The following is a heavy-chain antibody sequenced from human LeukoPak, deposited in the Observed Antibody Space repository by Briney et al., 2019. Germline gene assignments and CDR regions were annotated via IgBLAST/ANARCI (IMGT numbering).Heavy chain of an antibody. J-gene: IGHJ4*02. CDR1: GFNVSYYS. CDR2: ISFSNSTL. D-gene: IGHD3-16*01. V-gene: IGHV3-48*04. CDR3: AGGGANY. Sequence: GGSLRLSCAASGFNVSYYSMYWVRQAPGKGLEWVSYISFSNSTLYYADSARGRFTISRDNAKNSLSLQMDSLRAEDTAVYYCAGGGANYWGQGILVTVSS.